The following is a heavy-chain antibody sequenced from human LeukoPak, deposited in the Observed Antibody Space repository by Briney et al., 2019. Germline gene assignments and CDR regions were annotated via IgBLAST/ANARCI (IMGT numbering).Heavy chain of an antibody. CDR2: INSDGSTI. D-gene: IGHD6-19*01. V-gene: IGHV3-74*01. CDR3: ARVGSGYWYFNL. J-gene: IGHJ2*01. Sequence: GGSLRLSCEASGFTFSSYWMHWVRQVPGKGLVWVSRINSDGSTISYADSVKGRFTISRDNAVNTLYLQMNSLRAEDTAVYYCARVGSGYWYFNLWGRGTLVTVSS. CDR1: GFTFSSYW.